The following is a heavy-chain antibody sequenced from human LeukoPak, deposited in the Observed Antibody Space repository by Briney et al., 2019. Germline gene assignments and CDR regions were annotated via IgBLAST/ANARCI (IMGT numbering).Heavy chain of an antibody. D-gene: IGHD5-24*01. J-gene: IGHJ4*02. Sequence: QSGGSLRLSCAASGFTFSSYAMTWVRQAPGKGLEWVSTIRGSGGNTYYADSVKGRFTISRDDSKNTLYLQMNSLRAEDTAIYYCAKDPRSYPNYMSAYFFDYWGQGTLVTVSS. V-gene: IGHV3-23*01. CDR2: IRGSGGNT. CDR3: AKDPRSYPNYMSAYFFDY. CDR1: GFTFSSYA.